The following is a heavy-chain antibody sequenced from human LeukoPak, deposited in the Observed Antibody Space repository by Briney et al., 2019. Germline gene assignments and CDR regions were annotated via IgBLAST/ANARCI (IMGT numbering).Heavy chain of an antibody. D-gene: IGHD6-13*01. CDR1: GFIFSTYA. CDR2: ISGSGGST. Sequence: GGSLRLSCATSGFIFSTYALSWVRQAPGKGLEWASSISGSGGSTYHADSVKGRFTISGDSSKNTLYLQMNSLRAEDTAVYYCARVIRAAPGKGYFDYWGQGTLVTVSS. J-gene: IGHJ4*02. V-gene: IGHV3-23*01. CDR3: ARVIRAAPGKGYFDY.